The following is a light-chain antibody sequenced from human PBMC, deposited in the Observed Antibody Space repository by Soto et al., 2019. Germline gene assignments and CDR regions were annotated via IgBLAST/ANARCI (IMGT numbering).Light chain of an antibody. J-gene: IGLJ1*01. CDR3: RSWDSSLTYV. V-gene: IGLV1-51*01. Sequence: QSVLTQPPSVSAAPGQKVTISCSGSSSNIGNNFVTWYQQLPGTAPKLLIYDNNKRPSGIPDRFSGSQSGTSATLGITGLQTGDEAVYYCRSWDSSLTYVFGTGTKVTVL. CDR2: DNN. CDR1: SSNIGNNF.